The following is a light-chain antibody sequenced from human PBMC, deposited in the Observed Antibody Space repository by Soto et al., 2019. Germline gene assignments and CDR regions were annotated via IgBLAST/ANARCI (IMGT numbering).Light chain of an antibody. Sequence: EIVLTQSPGTLSLSPGERVTLSCRASQSVSYNYLAWSQQKPGQAPRLLISVASSRATGIPDRFSGSGSGTDFTLTISTLEPDDSAVYFCEQYDKYRGTFGKGTKVEIK. V-gene: IGKV3-20*01. J-gene: IGKJ1*01. CDR3: EQYDKYRGT. CDR2: VAS. CDR1: QSVSYNY.